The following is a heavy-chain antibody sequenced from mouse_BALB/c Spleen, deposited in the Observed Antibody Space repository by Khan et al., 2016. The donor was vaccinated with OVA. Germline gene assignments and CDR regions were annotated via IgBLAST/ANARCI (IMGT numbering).Heavy chain of an antibody. Sequence: DVKLQESGPELVKPGASMKISCKASGYSFTDYTMNWVKQSHGKNLEWIGLINPYNGYTSYNQKFKGKATLTVDKSPSTAYMELLSLTSEDSAVYYCARGNYYGSSSWFAYWGQGTLVTVSA. V-gene: IGHV1-18*01. J-gene: IGHJ3*01. CDR2: INPYNGYT. CDR1: GYSFTDYT. D-gene: IGHD1-1*01. CDR3: ARGNYYGSSSWFAY.